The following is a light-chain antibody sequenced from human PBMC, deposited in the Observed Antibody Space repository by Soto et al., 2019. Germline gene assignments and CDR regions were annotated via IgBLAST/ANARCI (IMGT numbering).Light chain of an antibody. CDR3: TAWDDGRSDFVG. CDR2: RDN. V-gene: IGLV1-47*01. Sequence: QSVLTQPPSASGTPGQRVTISCSGSSSNIGSNYVFWYQQFPGTAPKLLIYRDNQRPSGVPDRFSGSRSGTSASLAITGLRSEDEAEYDCTAWDDGRSDFVGFGGGTKLTVL. CDR1: SSNIGSNY. J-gene: IGLJ2*01.